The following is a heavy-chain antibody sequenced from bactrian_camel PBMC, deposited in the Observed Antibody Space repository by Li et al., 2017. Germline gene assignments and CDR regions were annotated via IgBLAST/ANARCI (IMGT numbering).Heavy chain of an antibody. CDR1: GFALTSYW. CDR2: IDSTGGTT. CDR3: AADPPDSDYGCVPELARFGY. V-gene: IGHV3S25*01. J-gene: IGHJ6*01. Sequence: QLVESGGDSVQAGGSLRLSCAASGFALTSYWMNWVRQAPGKGLEWVTVIDSTGGTTHYADSVKGRFTVSKDNAKNTLYLQMNSLQPEDTAMYYCAADPPDSDYGCVPELARFGYWGQGTQVTVS. D-gene: IGHD4*01.